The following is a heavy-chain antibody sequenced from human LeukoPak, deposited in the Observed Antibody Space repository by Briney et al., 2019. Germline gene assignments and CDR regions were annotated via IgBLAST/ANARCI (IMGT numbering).Heavy chain of an antibody. CDR1: GYSISSGYY. CDR3: ARTDDYGDSEYYFDY. CDR2: IYHSGST. D-gene: IGHD4-17*01. V-gene: IGHV4-38-2*02. J-gene: IGHJ4*02. Sequence: SETLSLTCTVSGYSISSGYYWGWIRQPPGKGLEWLGSIYHSGSTYYNPSLRRRVTIPVDTSKNQFSLKLSSVTAADTAMYYCARTDDYGDSEYYFDYWGQGTLVTVSS.